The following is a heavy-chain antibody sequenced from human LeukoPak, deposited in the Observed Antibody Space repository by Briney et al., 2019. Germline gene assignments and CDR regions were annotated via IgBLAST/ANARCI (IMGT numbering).Heavy chain of an antibody. CDR2: IYHRGST. D-gene: IGHD3-3*01. J-gene: IGHJ4*02. CDR3: ARGAEYYAIWRGYAGYSDY. CDR1: GYSISNGYY. V-gene: IGHV4-38-2*02. Sequence: RTSETLSLTCTVSGYSISNGYYWGWIRQPPGKGLEWVGSIYHRGSTYYNPSLRSRVTISLDRSKKKFSLKLTSVTAADTAVYLCARGAEYYAIWRGYAGYSDYWGQGISVTVSS.